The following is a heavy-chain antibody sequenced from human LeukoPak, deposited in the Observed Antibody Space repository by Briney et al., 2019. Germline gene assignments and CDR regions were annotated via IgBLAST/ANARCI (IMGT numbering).Heavy chain of an antibody. Sequence: QSGGSLRLSCAASGFTFSSYGMHWVRQAPGKGLEWVAVISYDGSNKYYADSLKGRFTISRDNSKNTLYLQMNSLRAEDTAVYYCAKDIGGHLGITILDTWGQGTLVTVSS. V-gene: IGHV3-30*18. CDR2: ISYDGSNK. CDR1: GFTFSSYG. D-gene: IGHD3-3*01. CDR3: AKDIGGHLGITILDT. J-gene: IGHJ4*02.